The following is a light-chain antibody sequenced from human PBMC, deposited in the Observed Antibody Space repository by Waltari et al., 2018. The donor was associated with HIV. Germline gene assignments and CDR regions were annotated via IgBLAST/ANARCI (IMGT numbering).Light chain of an antibody. CDR2: EVY. CDR1: PRAFAPFNF. J-gene: IGLJ3*02. CDR3: SSYSARGFVA. Sequence: HSALTQPASVSGSPGQSITISCPGPPRAFAPFNFVSWYQQSPGRAPKLIIFEVYSRPSGVSERFSGSKSGDTASLTISALRAEDEADYFCSSYSARGFVAFGGGTKVTVL. V-gene: IGLV2-14*01.